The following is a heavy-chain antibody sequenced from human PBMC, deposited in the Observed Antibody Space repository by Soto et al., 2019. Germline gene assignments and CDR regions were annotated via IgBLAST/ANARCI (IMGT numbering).Heavy chain of an antibody. CDR3: ARNRFCDGGNCYRDLDY. J-gene: IGHJ4*02. D-gene: IGHD2-15*01. CDR1: GFIFSSSD. CDR2: ISNSGKDK. Sequence: PGGSLRLSCAASGFIFSSSDMNWVRQAPGKGLEWVSYISNSGKDKYYVDSVQGRFTISRDNARNSLFLDMNSLRAEDTALYYCARNRFCDGGNCYRDLDYWGQGTLVTVSS. V-gene: IGHV3-48*03.